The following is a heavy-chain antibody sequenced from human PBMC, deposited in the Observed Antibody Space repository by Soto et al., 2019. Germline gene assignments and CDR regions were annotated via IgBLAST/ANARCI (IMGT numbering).Heavy chain of an antibody. CDR1: GESFSGYY. CDR3: ARGFSNSITTRFDS. CDR2: VYDSGET. Sequence: VHLQQWGAGLLRPSETLSLTCTVSGESFSGYYWSWIRQSPEKGLEWIGEVYDSGETKYNPSLKRRVTISEDPSKNQFSLRMSSMTAADTAVYYCARGFSNSITTRFDSWGQGTLVTVSS. J-gene: IGHJ4*02. V-gene: IGHV4-34*01. D-gene: IGHD4-4*01.